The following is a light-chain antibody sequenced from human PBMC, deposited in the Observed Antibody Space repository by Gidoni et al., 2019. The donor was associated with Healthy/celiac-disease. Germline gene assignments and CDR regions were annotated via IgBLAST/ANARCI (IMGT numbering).Light chain of an antibody. CDR3: QQYNNWPPRGT. CDR1: QSVSSN. Sequence: EIVMTQSPATLSVSPGERATLSCRASQSVSSNLAWYQQKPGQAPRLLIYGASTRATGIPARFSGSGSGTEFTLTISSLQSEDFAVYYCQQYNNWPPRGTFXPXTKVDIK. J-gene: IGKJ3*01. CDR2: GAS. V-gene: IGKV3-15*01.